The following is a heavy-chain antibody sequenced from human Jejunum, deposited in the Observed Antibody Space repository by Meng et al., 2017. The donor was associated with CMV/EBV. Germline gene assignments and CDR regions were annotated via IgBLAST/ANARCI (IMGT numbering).Heavy chain of an antibody. J-gene: IGHJ4*02. CDR1: Y. CDR2: IYYSGST. D-gene: IGHD3-22*01. Sequence: YWGWIRQPPGKGLEWIGTIYYSGSTYYNPSLKSRLSMSVDTSRNQYSLRLSSVTAADTAVYYCARDSPTAGFYYSGGYSRGYFDYWGQGMLVTVSS. CDR3: ARDSPTAGFYYSGGYSRGYFDY. V-gene: IGHV4-39*07.